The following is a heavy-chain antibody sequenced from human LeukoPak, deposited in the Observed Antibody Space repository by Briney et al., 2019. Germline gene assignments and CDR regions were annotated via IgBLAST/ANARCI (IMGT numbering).Heavy chain of an antibody. CDR3: ARVRPDYYGSGSYASVFDY. Sequence: PDKRSLPWSVTGGSVSSVDWSWLRQLPRKGLEWIGYIYYSGSTNYNPSLKSRVTISVDTSKNQFSLKLNSVTAADTAVYYCARVRPDYYGSGSYASVFDYWGQGTLVTVSS. J-gene: IGHJ4*02. CDR2: IYYSGST. CDR1: GGSVSSVD. D-gene: IGHD3-10*01. V-gene: IGHV4-59*02.